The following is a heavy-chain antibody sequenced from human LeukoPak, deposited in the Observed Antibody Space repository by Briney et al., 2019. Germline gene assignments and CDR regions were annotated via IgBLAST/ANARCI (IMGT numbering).Heavy chain of an antibody. V-gene: IGHV3-23*01. CDR3: TRGGSMVRGVL. Sequence: GGSLRLSCTASGFTFSSYAMSWVRQAPGKGLEWVSAMNSGGSTFYADSVKGRFIISRDKSRNTLYLQMNSLSVDDTAVYYCTRGGSMVRGVLWGQGTLVTVSS. J-gene: IGHJ4*02. D-gene: IGHD3-10*01. CDR1: GFTFSSYA. CDR2: MNSGGST.